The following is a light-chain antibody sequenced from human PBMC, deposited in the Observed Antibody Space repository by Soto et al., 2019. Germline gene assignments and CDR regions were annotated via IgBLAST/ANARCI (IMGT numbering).Light chain of an antibody. CDR3: QQANSFPWT. CDR2: KAS. CDR1: QTISSW. J-gene: IGKJ1*01. Sequence: DIQMTQSPSTLSGSVGDRFTITCGASQTISSWLAWYQQKPGKAPKLLIYKASTLKSGVPSRFSGSGSGTDFTLTITYLQPEDFATYYCQQANSFPWTFGQGTKVDI. V-gene: IGKV1-5*03.